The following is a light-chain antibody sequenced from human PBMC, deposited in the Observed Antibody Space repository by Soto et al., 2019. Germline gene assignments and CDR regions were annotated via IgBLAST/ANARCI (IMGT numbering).Light chain of an antibody. J-gene: IGKJ2*01. V-gene: IGKV1-5*01. CDR2: DAS. CDR1: QSISSW. CDR3: QQYNSYSWT. Sequence: DIQMTQSPSTLSASVGDRVTITCRASQSISSWLAWYQQKSGKAPKLLIYDASSLESGVPSRFSGSGSGTEFPLTISSLQPDDFATYYCQQYNSYSWTFGQGTKLEIK.